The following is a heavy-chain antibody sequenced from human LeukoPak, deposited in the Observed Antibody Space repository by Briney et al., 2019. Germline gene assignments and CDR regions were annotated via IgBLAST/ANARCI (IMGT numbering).Heavy chain of an antibody. CDR1: GFTFSGYA. CDR2: VTSDGGST. D-gene: IGHD6-19*01. Sequence: GGSLRLSCSASGFTFSGYAMHWVRQAPGKGLEFVSAVTSDGGSTYYTASMKGRFTISRDNSKNTLYLQMTSLRVEDTAVYYCVKSRPSGWNEYDYWGQGTLVTVSS. CDR3: VKSRPSGWNEYDY. V-gene: IGHV3-64D*09. J-gene: IGHJ4*02.